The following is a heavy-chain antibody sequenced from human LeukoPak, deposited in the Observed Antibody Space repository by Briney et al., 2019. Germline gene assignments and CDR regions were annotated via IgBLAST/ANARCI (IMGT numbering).Heavy chain of an antibody. J-gene: IGHJ4*02. V-gene: IGHV3-23*01. CDR2: ISGSGGST. CDR1: GFTFSSYG. D-gene: IGHD4-11*01. CDR3: ARDSSMTTQEYYFDY. Sequence: GGSLRLSCAASGFTFSSYGMSWVRQAPGKGLEWVSAISGSGGSTYYADSVKGRFTISRDNSKNTLYLQMNSLRAEDTAVYYCARDSSMTTQEYYFDYWGQGTLVTVSS.